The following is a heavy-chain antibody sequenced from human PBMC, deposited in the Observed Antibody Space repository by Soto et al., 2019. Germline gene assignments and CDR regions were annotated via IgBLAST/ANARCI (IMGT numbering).Heavy chain of an antibody. V-gene: IGHV3-23*01. CDR3: AKDGETSIVGAYFDY. Sequence: GGSLRLSCAASGFTFSSYGMHWVRQAPGKGLEWVSAISGSGGSTYYADSVKGRFTISRDNSKNTLYLQMNSLRAEDTAVYYCAKDGETSIVGAYFDYWGQGTLVTVSS. J-gene: IGHJ4*02. D-gene: IGHD1-26*01. CDR1: GFTFSSYG. CDR2: ISGSGGST.